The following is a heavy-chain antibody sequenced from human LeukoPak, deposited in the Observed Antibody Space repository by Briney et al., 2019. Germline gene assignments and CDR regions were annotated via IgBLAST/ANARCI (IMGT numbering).Heavy chain of an antibody. CDR2: IYHSGST. V-gene: IGHV4-38-2*02. CDR3: ARGQGFWSGYYKN. CDR1: GYSISSGYY. Sequence: SETLSLTCTVSGYSISSGYYWGCIRQPPGKGLEWIGSIYHSGSTYYNPSLKRRVTISVDTSKNQFSLKLSSVTAADTAVYYCARGQGFWSGYYKNWGQGTLVTVSS. J-gene: IGHJ4*02. D-gene: IGHD3-3*01.